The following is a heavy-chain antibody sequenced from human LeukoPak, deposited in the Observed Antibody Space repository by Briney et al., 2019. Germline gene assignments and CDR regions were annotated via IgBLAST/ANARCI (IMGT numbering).Heavy chain of an antibody. CDR2: IWHSGIT. V-gene: IGHV4-4*07. D-gene: IGHD1-26*01. Sequence: PSETLSLTCTVSGGSINIYYWSWIRQPAGKGLEWIGEIWHSGITNFNPSLKSRLTMSVDKSKNQFSLKLSSVTAADTAVYLCAREIFSGTYGDGKYFDLWGRGTLVTVSS. CDR3: AREIFSGTYGDGKYFDL. CDR1: GGSINIYY. J-gene: IGHJ2*01.